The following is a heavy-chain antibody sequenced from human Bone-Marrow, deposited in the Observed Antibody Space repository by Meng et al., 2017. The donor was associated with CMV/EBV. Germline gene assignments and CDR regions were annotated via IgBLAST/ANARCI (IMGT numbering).Heavy chain of an antibody. D-gene: IGHD2-2*01. CDR2: ISSSSSYI. V-gene: IGHV3-21*04. CDR1: GFTFSSYS. CDR3: AKNAIVVVPAAIWVDS. J-gene: IGHJ5*02. Sequence: GGSLRLSCAASGFTFSSYSMNWVRQAPGKGLEWVSSISSSSSYIYYADSVKGRFTISRDNSKNTLYLQMNSLRAEDTAVYYCAKNAIVVVPAAIWVDSWGQGTLVTVSS.